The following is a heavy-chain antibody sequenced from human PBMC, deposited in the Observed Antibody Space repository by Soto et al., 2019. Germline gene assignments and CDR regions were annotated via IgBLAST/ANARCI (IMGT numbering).Heavy chain of an antibody. CDR3: AREVTGKDYYYYYGMDV. J-gene: IGHJ6*02. D-gene: IGHD4-4*01. CDR1: GFTFSSYD. V-gene: IGHV3-30-3*01. Sequence: GGSLRLSCAASGFTFSSYDMHWVRQAPGKGLEWVAVISYDGSNKYYADSVKGRFTISRDNSKNTLYLQMNSLRAEDTAVYYCAREVTGKDYYYYYGMDVWGQGTTVTVSS. CDR2: ISYDGSNK.